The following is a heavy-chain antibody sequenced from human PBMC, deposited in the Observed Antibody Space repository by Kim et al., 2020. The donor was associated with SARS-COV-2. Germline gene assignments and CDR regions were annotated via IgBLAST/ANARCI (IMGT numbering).Heavy chain of an antibody. J-gene: IGHJ5*02. CDR1: GGSISSSSYY. V-gene: IGHV4-39*01. Sequence: SETLSLTCTVSGGSISSSSYYWGWIRQPPGKGLEWIGSIYYSGSTYYNPSLKSRVTISVDTSKNQFSLKLSSVTAADTAVYYCARQEAYYGSGSYGRVDWFDPWGQGTLVTVSS. CDR3: ARQEAYYGSGSYGRVDWFDP. D-gene: IGHD3-10*01. CDR2: IYYSGST.